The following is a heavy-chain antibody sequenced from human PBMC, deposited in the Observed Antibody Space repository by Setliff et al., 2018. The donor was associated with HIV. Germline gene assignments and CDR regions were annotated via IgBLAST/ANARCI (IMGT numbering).Heavy chain of an antibody. V-gene: IGHV1-8*02. CDR2: MNPNSGNT. Sequence: ASVKVSCKASGYTFTSYDINWVRQATGQGLEWMGWMNPNSGNTGYAQKFQGRVTMTRNTSISTAYMELSSLRSDDTAVYFCARVGPFEFDSSGYAEFWGQGTPVTVSS. D-gene: IGHD3-22*01. CDR3: ARVGPFEFDSSGYAEF. CDR1: GYTFTSYD. J-gene: IGHJ4*02.